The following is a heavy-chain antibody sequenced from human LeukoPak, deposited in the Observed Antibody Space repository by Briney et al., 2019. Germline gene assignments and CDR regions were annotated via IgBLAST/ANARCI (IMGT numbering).Heavy chain of an antibody. V-gene: IGHV1-69*04. CDR2: IIPILGIA. CDR1: GGTFSSYA. Sequence: SVKVSCKASGGTFSSYAISWVRQAPGQGLEWMGRIIPILGIANYAQKFQGRVTIAADKSTSTALMELSSLRSEDTAVYYCARGRAFQYYDSPFDPWGQGTLVTVSS. J-gene: IGHJ5*02. D-gene: IGHD3-22*01. CDR3: ARGRAFQYYDSPFDP.